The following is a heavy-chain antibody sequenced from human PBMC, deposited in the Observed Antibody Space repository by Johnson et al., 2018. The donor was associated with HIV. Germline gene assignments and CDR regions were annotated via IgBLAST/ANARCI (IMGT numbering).Heavy chain of an antibody. CDR3: ARDASYYGSANDAFDI. V-gene: IGHV3-7*01. D-gene: IGHD3-10*01. CDR1: GFTFSGYW. Sequence: VRLVESGGGLVRPGESLRLSCVASGFTFSGYWMTWVRQAPGKGLEWVANIKQGGSEKYYVDSVKGRFTISRDNAKKSLYLQMNSLRAEDTAVYYCARDASYYGSANDAFDIWGQGTMVTVSS. J-gene: IGHJ3*02. CDR2: IKQGGSEK.